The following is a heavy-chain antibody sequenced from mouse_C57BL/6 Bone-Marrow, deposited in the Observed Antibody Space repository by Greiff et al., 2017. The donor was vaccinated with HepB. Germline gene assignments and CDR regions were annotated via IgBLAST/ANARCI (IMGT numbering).Heavy chain of an antibody. CDR1: GYTFPDYY. CDR2: IYPGSGNT. D-gene: IGHD1-1*01. V-gene: IGHV1-76*01. Sequence: VQLQESGAELVRPGASVKLSCKASGYTFPDYYINWVKQRPGQGLEWIARIYPGSGNTNYNEKFKGKATLTAEKSSSTAYMQLSSLTSEDSAVYFCERDGRTYAMDYWGQGTSVTVSS. CDR3: ERDGRTYAMDY. J-gene: IGHJ4*01.